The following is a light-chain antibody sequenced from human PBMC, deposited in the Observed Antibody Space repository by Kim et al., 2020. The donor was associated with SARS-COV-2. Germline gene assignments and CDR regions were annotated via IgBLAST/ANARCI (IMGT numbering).Light chain of an antibody. CDR2: GAF. V-gene: IGKV3D-7*01. CDR1: PSASSSY. Sequence: PGARVTLVCRASPSASSSYLTWYQQKPGQAPRLLIYGAFSRAPRIPARFSGSRSGTAFTLTISSPHPDAFAVSYCQQAFNLLTFGGGTMADI. CDR3: QQAFNLLT. J-gene: IGKJ4*01.